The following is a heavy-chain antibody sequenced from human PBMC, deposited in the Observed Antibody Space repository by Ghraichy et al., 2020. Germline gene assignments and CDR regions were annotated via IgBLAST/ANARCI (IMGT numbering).Heavy chain of an antibody. D-gene: IGHD1-14*01. CDR1: GFTFSNFY. J-gene: IGHJ6*03. CDR3: VTEAGPSAPYYYMDV. V-gene: IGHV3-21*01. CDR2: ISTTSSSI. Sequence: GESLNISCAGSGFTFSNFYMNWVRQAPGKGLEWVSSISTTSSSIYYADSVKGRFTISRDNGKNSLYLQMDSLRADDTAVYYCVTEAGPSAPYYYMDVWGKGTTVTVSS.